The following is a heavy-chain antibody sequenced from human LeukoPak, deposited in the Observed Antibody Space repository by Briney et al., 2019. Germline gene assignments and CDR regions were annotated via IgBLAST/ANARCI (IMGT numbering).Heavy chain of an antibody. CDR2: IYHSGST. J-gene: IGHJ4*02. CDR3: ARVYPDDDYGDYHFDY. CDR1: GGSISSSNW. Sequence: SGTLSLTCAVSGGSISSSNWWSWVRQPPGKGLEWIGEIYHSGSTNYNPSLKSRVTISVDKSKNQFSLKLSSVTAADTAVYYCARVYPDDDYGDYHFDYWGQGTLVTVSS. V-gene: IGHV4-4*02. D-gene: IGHD4-17*01.